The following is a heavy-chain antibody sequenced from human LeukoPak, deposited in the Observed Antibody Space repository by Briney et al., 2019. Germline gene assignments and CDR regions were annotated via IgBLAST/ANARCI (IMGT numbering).Heavy chain of an antibody. CDR3: ARLLGYCSSTSCYLLYNWFDP. V-gene: IGHV5-51*03. CDR1: GYSFTSYW. CDR2: IYPGDSDT. D-gene: IGHD2-2*01. Sequence: PGESLKISCKGSGYSFTSYWIGWVRQMPGKGLEWMGIIYPGDSDTRYSPSFLGQVTISADKSISTAYLQWSSLKASDTAMYYCARLLGYCSSTSCYLLYNWFDPWGQGTLVTVSS. J-gene: IGHJ5*02.